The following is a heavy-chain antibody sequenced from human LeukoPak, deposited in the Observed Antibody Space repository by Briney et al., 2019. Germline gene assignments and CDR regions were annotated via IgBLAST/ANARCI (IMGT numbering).Heavy chain of an antibody. Sequence: GASVKVSCKASGGTFSSYAISWVRQAPGQGLEWMGRIIPILGIANYAQKFQGRVTITADKSTSTAYMELSSLRSEDTAVYYCARVAGDYAEYYFDLWGQGTLVTVSS. CDR1: GGTFSSYA. D-gene: IGHD4-17*01. CDR2: IIPILGIA. J-gene: IGHJ4*02. V-gene: IGHV1-69*04. CDR3: ARVAGDYAEYYFDL.